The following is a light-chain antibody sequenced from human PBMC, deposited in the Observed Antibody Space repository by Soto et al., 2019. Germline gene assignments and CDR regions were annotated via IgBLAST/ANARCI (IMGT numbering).Light chain of an antibody. CDR3: QQYNNWPPWT. CDR1: QSISNN. Sequence: EIVMTQSPTTLSVSPGERATLSCRASQSISNNLVWYQQKPGQAPRLLIYAASIRATGIPARFSGSGSGTEFTLTISSLQSEDFAVYYCQQYNNWPPWTFGQGTKVDIK. CDR2: AAS. V-gene: IGKV3D-15*01. J-gene: IGKJ1*01.